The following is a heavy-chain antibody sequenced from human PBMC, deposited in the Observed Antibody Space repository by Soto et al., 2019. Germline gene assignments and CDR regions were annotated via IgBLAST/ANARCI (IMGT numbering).Heavy chain of an antibody. CDR3: ARGGGSVVPAAMPKYYYYMDV. J-gene: IGHJ6*03. CDR1: SGSISSSNW. D-gene: IGHD2-2*01. CDR2: IYHSGST. V-gene: IGHV4-4*02. Sequence: QVQLQESGPGLVKPSGTLSLTCAVSSGSISSSNWWSWVRQPPGKGLEWIGEIYHSGSTNYNPSLKSRVTISVDKSKHQFSLKLSSVTAADTAVYYCARGGGSVVPAAMPKYYYYMDVWGKGTTVTVSS.